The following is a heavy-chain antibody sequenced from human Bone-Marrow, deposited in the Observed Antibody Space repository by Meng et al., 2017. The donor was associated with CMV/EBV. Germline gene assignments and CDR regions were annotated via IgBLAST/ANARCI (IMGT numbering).Heavy chain of an antibody. CDR3: VRSRSWFDP. J-gene: IGHJ5*02. Sequence: SETLSLTCTVSGASISTYYWSWIRQPPGKALEWIGNIYYSGYSNYNPSLKSRVTISVDTSKNKFSLRLRSVTAADTAVYFCVRSRSWFDPWGQGTLVTVSS. V-gene: IGHV4-59*12. D-gene: IGHD2-2*01. CDR2: IYYSGYS. CDR1: GASISTYY.